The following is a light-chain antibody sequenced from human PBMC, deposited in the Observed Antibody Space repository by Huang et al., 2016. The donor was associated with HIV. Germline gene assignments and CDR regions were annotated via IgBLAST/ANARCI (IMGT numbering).Light chain of an antibody. CDR3: QQYGSSFLT. Sequence: VLTQSPGTLSLSPGERAALSCRASQTINSNYLAWYQQKPGRAPRLLSYRASTRATGVPDRFSGSGSGTDFNLTISRLEPEDFAVYYCQQYGSSFLTFGGGTTVEI. CDR2: RAS. V-gene: IGKV3-20*01. J-gene: IGKJ4*01. CDR1: QTINSNY.